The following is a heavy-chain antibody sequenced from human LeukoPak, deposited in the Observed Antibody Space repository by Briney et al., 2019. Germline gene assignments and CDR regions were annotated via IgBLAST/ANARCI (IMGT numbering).Heavy chain of an antibody. J-gene: IGHJ5*02. CDR2: IHTSGTT. Sequence: PSETLSLTCTVSGGSISSGNYYYSWIRQPAGKGLEWLGRIHTSGTTNYNPSLKSRVTISVDTSKNQFSLKLSSVTAADTAVYYCAASVWFGELIDSPWGQGTLVTVSS. CDR1: GGSISSGNYY. D-gene: IGHD3-10*01. CDR3: AASVWFGELIDSP. V-gene: IGHV4-61*02.